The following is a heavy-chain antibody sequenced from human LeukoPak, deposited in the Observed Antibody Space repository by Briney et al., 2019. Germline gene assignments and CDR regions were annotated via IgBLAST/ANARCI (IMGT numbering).Heavy chain of an antibody. CDR3: AKGPVVPAAIPGYNYYYYYYYMDV. CDR2: ISGSGGST. D-gene: IGHD2-2*01. J-gene: IGHJ6*03. V-gene: IGHV3-23*01. CDR1: GFTFSSYA. Sequence: GGSLRLSCAASGFTFSSYAMTWVRQAPGKGLELVSAISGSGGSTCYADSVKGRFTISRDNSKNTLYLQMNSLRAEDTAVYYCAKGPVVPAAIPGYNYYYYYYYMDVWGKGTTVTISS.